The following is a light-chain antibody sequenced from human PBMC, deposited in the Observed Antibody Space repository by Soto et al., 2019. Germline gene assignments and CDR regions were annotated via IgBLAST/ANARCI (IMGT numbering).Light chain of an antibody. CDR1: QSVSSY. Sequence: EIVMTQSPATLSVSPGETANLSCRASQSVSSYLAWYQQKPGQAPRLLIYGASTRATGIPARFSGSGSGTEFTLTISGLQSEDFAVYSCQQYNDWPLFTFGQGTRLEIK. J-gene: IGKJ5*01. V-gene: IGKV3-15*01. CDR2: GAS. CDR3: QQYNDWPLFT.